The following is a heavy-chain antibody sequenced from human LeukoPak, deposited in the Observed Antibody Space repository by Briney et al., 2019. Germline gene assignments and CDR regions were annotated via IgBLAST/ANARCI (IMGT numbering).Heavy chain of an antibody. D-gene: IGHD2-15*01. CDR3: ARTTEGYCRGGSCYYYYYYMDV. CDR1: GASMSNYY. J-gene: IGHJ6*03. Sequence: SEALSLTCNVSGASMSNYYWVWIRQPPGKGLEWIGSIYHSGTTYSGSTNYNPSLKSRVTISVDTSKNQFSLKLSSVTAADTAVYYCARTTEGYCRGGSCYYYYYYMDVWGKGTTVTVSS. V-gene: IGHV4-59*01. CDR2: IYHSGTTYSGST.